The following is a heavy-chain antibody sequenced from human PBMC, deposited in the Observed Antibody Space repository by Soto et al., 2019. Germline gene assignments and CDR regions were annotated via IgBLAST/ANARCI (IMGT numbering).Heavy chain of an antibody. Sequence: EVQLLESGGGLVQPGGSLSLSCTASAFTFNNYAMSWVRQAPGKGLEWVSGIGGSGRTTYYADSVKGRFTISRDNSNNTLFLQMNSLRAEDTAVYYCAKSRYSDSSGDFYDYWGQGTLVTVSS. J-gene: IGHJ4*02. CDR1: AFTFNNYA. CDR3: AKSRYSDSSGDFYDY. CDR2: IGGSGRTT. D-gene: IGHD3-22*01. V-gene: IGHV3-23*01.